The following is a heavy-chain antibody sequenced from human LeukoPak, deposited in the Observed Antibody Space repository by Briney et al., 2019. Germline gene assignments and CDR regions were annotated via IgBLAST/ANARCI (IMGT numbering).Heavy chain of an antibody. D-gene: IGHD6-19*01. Sequence: GGSLRLSCAASGFTFSSYSMNWVRQAPGKGLEWISSISSGSTYIHYADSVKGRFTISRDNAKNSLYLQMNSLRAEDMAVYYCARGRVSGLGLTAEYFQHWGQGTLVTV. CDR1: GFTFSSYS. CDR2: ISSGSTYI. CDR3: ARGRVSGLGLTAEYFQH. V-gene: IGHV3-21*01. J-gene: IGHJ1*01.